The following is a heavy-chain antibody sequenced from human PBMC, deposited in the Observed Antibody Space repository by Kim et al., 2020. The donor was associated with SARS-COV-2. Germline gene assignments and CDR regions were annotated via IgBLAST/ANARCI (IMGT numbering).Heavy chain of an antibody. D-gene: IGHD6-13*01. CDR3: ARDTSSWYYFDY. Sequence: YYADSLEGRLTIARDNSKNTLYLQMNSLRAEDTAVYYCARDTSSWYYFDYWGQGTLVTVSS. V-gene: IGHV3-33*01. J-gene: IGHJ4*02.